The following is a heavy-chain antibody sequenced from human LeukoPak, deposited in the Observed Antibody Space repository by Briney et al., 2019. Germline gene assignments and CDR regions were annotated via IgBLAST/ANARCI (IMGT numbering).Heavy chain of an antibody. Sequence: GASVKVSCKASGYTFTSYYMHWVRQAPGQGLEWMGIINPSGGSTSYAQKFQGRVTMTRDMSTSTVYMELSSLRSEDTAVYYCVRADDSGYDFDYWGQGTLVTVSS. CDR2: INPSGGST. CDR1: GYTFTSYY. D-gene: IGHD5-12*01. CDR3: VRADDSGYDFDY. J-gene: IGHJ4*02. V-gene: IGHV1-46*01.